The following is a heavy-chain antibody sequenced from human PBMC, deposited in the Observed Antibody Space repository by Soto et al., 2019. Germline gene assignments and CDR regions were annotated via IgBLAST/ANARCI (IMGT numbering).Heavy chain of an antibody. CDR3: ASLYSSGWYYYYGMDV. D-gene: IGHD6-19*01. CDR1: GGSISSGGYY. J-gene: IGHJ6*02. V-gene: IGHV4-31*03. Sequence: SETLSLTCTVSGGSISSGGYYWSWIRQHPGKSLEWIGYIYYSGSTYYNPSLKSRVTISVDTSKNQFSLKLSSVTAADTAVYYCASLYSSGWYYYYGMDVWGQVTTVTVSS. CDR2: IYYSGST.